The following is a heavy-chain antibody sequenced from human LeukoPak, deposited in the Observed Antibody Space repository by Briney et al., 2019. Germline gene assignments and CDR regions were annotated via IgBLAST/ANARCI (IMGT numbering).Heavy chain of an antibody. V-gene: IGHV3-23*01. Sequence: GGSLRLSCAASGFTFSSYAMSWVRQAPGKGLEWVSAISGSGGSTYYADSVKGRFTISRDNSKNTLYLQMNSLRAEDTAVYYCAKAPMRYSSSWIIDYWGQGTLVTVSS. CDR1: GFTFSSYA. CDR3: AKAPMRYSSSWIIDY. J-gene: IGHJ4*02. D-gene: IGHD6-13*01. CDR2: ISGSGGST.